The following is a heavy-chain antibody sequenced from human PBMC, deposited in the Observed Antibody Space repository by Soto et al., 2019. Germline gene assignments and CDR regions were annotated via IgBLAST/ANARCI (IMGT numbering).Heavy chain of an antibody. CDR1: GFTFNNYA. CDR3: AKDRLGGNFDY. CDR2: ISGTGGST. V-gene: IGHV3-23*01. J-gene: IGHJ4*02. Sequence: PGGPLRLSCATSGFTFNNYAINWVRQAPGKGLDCAATISGTGGSTYYADSVKGRFTISRDNSKSTLYLQMNSLRVEDTAVYYCAKDRLGGNFDYWGQGTQVT.